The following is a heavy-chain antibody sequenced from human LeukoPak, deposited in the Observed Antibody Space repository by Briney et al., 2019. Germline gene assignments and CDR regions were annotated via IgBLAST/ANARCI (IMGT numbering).Heavy chain of an antibody. V-gene: IGHV1-18*01. Sequence: ASVKVSCTASGYTFTSYGISWVRQAPGQGLEWMGWISAYNGNTNYAQKLQGRVTMTTDTSTSTAYMELRSLRSDDTAVYYCARSSTGLRYFDWPSDYWGQGTLVTVSS. CDR1: GYTFTSYG. CDR3: ARSSTGLRYFDWPSDY. D-gene: IGHD3-9*01. J-gene: IGHJ4*02. CDR2: ISAYNGNT.